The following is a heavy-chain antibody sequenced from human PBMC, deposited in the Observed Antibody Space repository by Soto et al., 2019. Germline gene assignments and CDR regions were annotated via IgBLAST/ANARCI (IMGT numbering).Heavy chain of an antibody. V-gene: IGHV3-23*01. J-gene: IGHJ3*02. CDR2: FGHNGEAT. CDR1: GFTYNV. D-gene: IGHD1-26*01. Sequence: EVQLLESGGGLGQPGGSLRLSCVASGFTYNVMNWVHQAPGKGLEWVSGFGHNGEATFYADSVRGRFTISRDNSKNVIFLQMDSLRVEDTAVYYCAKMVGRIVGATTGPLDIWGRGTLVTVAT. CDR3: AKMVGRIVGATTGPLDI.